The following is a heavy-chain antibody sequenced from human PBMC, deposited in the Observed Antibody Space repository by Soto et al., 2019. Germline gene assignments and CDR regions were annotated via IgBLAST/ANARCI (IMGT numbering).Heavy chain of an antibody. CDR3: ARDRWEFQLFYYGLDV. D-gene: IGHD1-26*01. CDR1: GFTFSNYG. Sequence: LRLSCAASGFTFSNYGMHWVRQAPGKGLEWVAIIWYDGNNDYYVDSVKGRFTISRDNSKNTLSLQMNSLRAEDTAVYYCARDRWEFQLFYYGLDVWGQGTTVTVSS. V-gene: IGHV3-33*01. CDR2: IWYDGNND. J-gene: IGHJ6*02.